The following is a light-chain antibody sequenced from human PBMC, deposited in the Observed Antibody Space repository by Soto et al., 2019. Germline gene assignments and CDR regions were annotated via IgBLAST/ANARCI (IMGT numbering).Light chain of an antibody. J-gene: IGKJ1*01. CDR1: QNVRDNY. CDR2: DTS. CDR3: QQYGSSPGT. V-gene: IGKV3-20*01. Sequence: EIVLTQSPGTVSLSPGERATLSCRASQNVRDNYLAWYQQKPGQAPSLLIFDTSRRATGIPDRFTGSGSGTDFALTISRVEPQDIAVYFCQQYGSSPGTFGQGTKVDIK.